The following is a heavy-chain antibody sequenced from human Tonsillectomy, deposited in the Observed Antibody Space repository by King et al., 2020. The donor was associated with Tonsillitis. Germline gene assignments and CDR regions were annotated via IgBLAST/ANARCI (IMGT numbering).Heavy chain of an antibody. Sequence: QLQESGPALVKPSETLSLTCTVSGGSISSSSYYWGWIRQPPGKGLEWIGSIYYSGSTYYNPSLKSRVTISVDTSKNQFSLKLSSVTAADTAVYYCASTVTTIPFDYWGQGTLVTVSS. CDR2: IYYSGST. J-gene: IGHJ4*02. D-gene: IGHD4-11*01. CDR3: ASTVTTIPFDY. CDR1: GGSISSSSYY. V-gene: IGHV4-39*07.